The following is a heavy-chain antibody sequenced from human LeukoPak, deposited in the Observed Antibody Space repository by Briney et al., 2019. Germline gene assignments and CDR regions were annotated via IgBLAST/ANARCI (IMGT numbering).Heavy chain of an antibody. CDR2: IYYSGST. J-gene: IGHJ3*02. CDR3: ARRFIGHSASWGGFDI. D-gene: IGHD2-21*01. CDR1: GGSISSYY. V-gene: IGHV4-59*08. Sequence: KSSETLSLTCTVSGGSISSYYWSWIRQPPGKGLEWIGYIYYSGSTNYNPSLKSRVTISVDTSKNQFSLKLSSVTAADTALYYCARRFIGHSASWGGFDIWGQGTMVTVSS.